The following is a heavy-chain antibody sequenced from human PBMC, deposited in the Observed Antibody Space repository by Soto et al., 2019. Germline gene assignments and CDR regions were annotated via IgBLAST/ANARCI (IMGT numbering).Heavy chain of an antibody. Sequence: QVQLQQWGAGLLKPSETLSLTCAVYGGSFSGYYWSLFRQPTGKGLEWIGEINHSGSTNYNPSLKSRVTISVDTSKNQFSLKLSSVTAADTAVYYCSRGHWGDSPFDYWGQGTLVTVSS. CDR3: SRGHWGDSPFDY. CDR2: INHSGST. V-gene: IGHV4-34*01. CDR1: GGSFSGYY. D-gene: IGHD2-21*02. J-gene: IGHJ4*02.